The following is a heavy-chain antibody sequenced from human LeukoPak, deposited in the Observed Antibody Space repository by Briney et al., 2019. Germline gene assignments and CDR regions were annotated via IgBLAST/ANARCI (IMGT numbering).Heavy chain of an antibody. CDR3: TRDYGVLFDY. CDR1: GFTFSSYG. D-gene: IGHD4-17*01. Sequence: GGSLRLSCAASGFTFSSYGMHWVRQASGKGLEWVGRIRSKANSYATSSAASVKGRFTISRDDSKNTAYLQMNSLKTEDTAVYYCTRDYGVLFDYWGQGTLVTVSS. J-gene: IGHJ4*02. V-gene: IGHV3-73*01. CDR2: IRSKANSYAT.